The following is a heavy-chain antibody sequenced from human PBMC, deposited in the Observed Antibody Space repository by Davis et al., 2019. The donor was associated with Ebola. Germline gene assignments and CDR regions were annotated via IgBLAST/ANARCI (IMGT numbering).Heavy chain of an antibody. CDR1: GFIFSTYV. Sequence: GGSLRLSCSASGFIFSTYVMSWVRQAPGTGLEWVSPYGTSADTYYADSVKGRFPISRANSKNTPYLQMNSLRAEDTAIYYCAKFTVGEAFDIWGQGTLVTVSS. V-gene: IGHV3-23*01. CDR2: YGTSADT. D-gene: IGHD3-16*01. J-gene: IGHJ3*02. CDR3: AKFTVGEAFDI.